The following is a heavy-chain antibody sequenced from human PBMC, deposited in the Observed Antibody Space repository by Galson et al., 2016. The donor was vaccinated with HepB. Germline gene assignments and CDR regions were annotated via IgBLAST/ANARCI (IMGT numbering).Heavy chain of an antibody. Sequence: ETLSLTCAVSGASISSNNWWTWVRQAPGKGLEWIGETDHSGNTNYNPSLKSRVTISVDKSKNQFSLRVSSVTAAETAVYYCANVRGGCSRTSCSLDSWGQGTLVTGSS. CDR2: TDHSGNT. V-gene: IGHV4-4*02. CDR3: ANVRGGCSRTSCSLDS. D-gene: IGHD2-2*01. CDR1: GASISSNNW. J-gene: IGHJ4*02.